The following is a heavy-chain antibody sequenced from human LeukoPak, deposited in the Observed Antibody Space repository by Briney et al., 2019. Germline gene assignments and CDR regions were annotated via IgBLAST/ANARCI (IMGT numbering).Heavy chain of an antibody. CDR3: AREHGYSSSWGDY. CDR1: GGSISSSSYY. D-gene: IGHD6-13*01. J-gene: IGHJ4*02. CDR2: IYYSGST. V-gene: IGHV4-39*07. Sequence: PSETLSLTCTVSGGSISSSSYYWGWIRQPPGKGLEWIGSIYYSGSTYYNPSLKSRVTISVDTSKNQFSLKLSSVTAADTAVYYCAREHGYSSSWGDYWGQGTLVTVSS.